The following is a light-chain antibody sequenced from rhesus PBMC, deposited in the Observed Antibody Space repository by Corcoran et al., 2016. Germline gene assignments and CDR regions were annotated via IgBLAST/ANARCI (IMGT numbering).Light chain of an antibody. CDR1: QSLLHNNGNTY. CDR2: RVS. J-gene: IGKJ1*01. CDR3: MQALPTPRT. Sequence: DIVMTQTPLSLPVTPGEPASISCRSSQSLLHNNGNTYLYWYLQKPGQPPRLLIYRVSTQFYGVPDRFSGNGSSTDFTLKISRVEAEDVGFYYCMQALPTPRTFGQGTKVEIK. V-gene: IGKV2-73*01.